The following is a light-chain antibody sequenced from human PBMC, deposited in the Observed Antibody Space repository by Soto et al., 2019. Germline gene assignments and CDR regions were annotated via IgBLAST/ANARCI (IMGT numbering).Light chain of an antibody. V-gene: IGLV2-14*01. CDR2: DVS. CDR1: SSDVGGYNY. Sequence: QSALTQPASVSGSPGQSITISCTGTSSDVGGYNYVSWYQQHPGKAPKLMIYDVSTRPSGVSNRFSGSKSGNTASLTISGLQADDEADYYCSSYTSSSTPFYVFGTGTKLTVL. CDR3: SSYTSSSTPFYV. J-gene: IGLJ1*01.